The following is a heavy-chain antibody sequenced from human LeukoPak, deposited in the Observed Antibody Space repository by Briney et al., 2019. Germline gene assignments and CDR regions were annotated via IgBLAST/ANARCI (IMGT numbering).Heavy chain of an antibody. CDR3: ARDRVGATTGIDY. Sequence: SETLSLTCTVSGGSISSYYWCWIRQPPGKGLGWIGYIYYSGSTNYNPSLKSRVTISVDTSKNQFSLKLSSVTAADTAVYYCARDRVGATTGIDYWGQGTLVTVSS. CDR1: GGSISSYY. D-gene: IGHD1-26*01. J-gene: IGHJ4*02. V-gene: IGHV4-59*01. CDR2: IYYSGST.